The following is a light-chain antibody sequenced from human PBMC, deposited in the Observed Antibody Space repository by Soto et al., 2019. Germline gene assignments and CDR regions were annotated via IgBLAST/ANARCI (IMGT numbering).Light chain of an antibody. CDR2: QDR. J-gene: IGLJ2*01. Sequence: SYELTQPPSVSVSPGQTASITCSGDKLGDKYASWYQQKPGQSPVLIISQDRKRPSGIPERFSGSNSGNTATLTISGTQAMDEADYYCQAWDSSTAVFGGGTQLTVL. CDR3: QAWDSSTAV. V-gene: IGLV3-1*01. CDR1: KLGDKY.